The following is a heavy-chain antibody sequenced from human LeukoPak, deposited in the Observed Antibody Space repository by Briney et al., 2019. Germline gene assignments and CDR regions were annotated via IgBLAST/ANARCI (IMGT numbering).Heavy chain of an antibody. CDR3: ARLGYCSSTSCYTGDYYYYYYMDV. CDR2: MNPNSGNT. CDR1: GYTFTSYD. V-gene: IGHV1-8*01. J-gene: IGHJ6*03. D-gene: IGHD2-2*02. Sequence: GASVKVSCKASGYTFTSYDINWVRQATGQGLEWMGWMNPNSGNTGYAQKFQGRVTMTRNTSISTAYMELSRLRSDDTAVYYCARLGYCSSTSCYTGDYYYYYYMDVWGKGTTVTVSS.